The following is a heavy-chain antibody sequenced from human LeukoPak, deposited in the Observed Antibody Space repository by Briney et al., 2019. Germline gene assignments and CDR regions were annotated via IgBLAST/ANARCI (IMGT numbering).Heavy chain of an antibody. CDR1: GGTFSSYT. V-gene: IGHV1-69*04. CDR3: AREEGGYCGGDCYPLAFDL. D-gene: IGHD2-21*02. J-gene: IGHJ4*02. CDR2: ITPLLGII. Sequence: SVKVSCQASGGTFSSYTISWVRQAPGQGPEWMARITPLLGIIKYSRTFQGRVTVTADKFTNTVYMELSSLRSEDTAVYYCAREEGGYCGGDCYPLAFDLWGRGTLVTVSS.